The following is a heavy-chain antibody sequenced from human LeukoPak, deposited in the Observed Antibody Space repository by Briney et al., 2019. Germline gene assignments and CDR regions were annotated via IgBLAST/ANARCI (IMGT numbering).Heavy chain of an antibody. CDR2: INHSGST. J-gene: IGHJ5*02. CDR1: GGSFSGYY. V-gene: IGHV4-34*01. CDR3: ASRGGAVLMVYAMGNGFDP. D-gene: IGHD2-8*01. Sequence: SETLSLTCAVYGGSFSGYYWSWIRQPPGKGLEWIGEINHSGSTNYNPSLKSRVTISVDTSKNQFSLKLSSVTAADTAVYYCASRGGAVLMVYAMGNGFDPWGQGTLVTVSS.